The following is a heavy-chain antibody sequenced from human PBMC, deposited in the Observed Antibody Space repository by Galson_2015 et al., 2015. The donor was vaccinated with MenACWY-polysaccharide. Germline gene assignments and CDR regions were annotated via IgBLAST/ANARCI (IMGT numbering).Heavy chain of an antibody. Sequence: SETLSLTCNVSGDSISSGYYWGWIRQPPGKGLEWIGSIFHSGSTYRNPSLGSRLIISIDSSKNQLSLMLTSVTAADTAVYYCAREPPYSGYTRKSLDIWGQGTMVTVSA. D-gene: IGHD5-12*01. CDR2: IFHSGST. CDR3: AREPPYSGYTRKSLDI. CDR1: GDSISSGYY. J-gene: IGHJ3*02. V-gene: IGHV4-38-2*02.